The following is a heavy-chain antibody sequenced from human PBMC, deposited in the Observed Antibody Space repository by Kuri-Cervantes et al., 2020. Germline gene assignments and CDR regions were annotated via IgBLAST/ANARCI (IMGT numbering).Heavy chain of an antibody. CDR1: GYTFTSYF. CDR3: AREGDNYGYEESDY. Sequence: DSVKVSCKASGYTFTSYFMHWVRQAPGQGLEWMGIINPSGGSTSYAQKFQGRVTMTRDTSTSTAYMDLRSLRSDDTAVYYCAREGDNYGYEESDYWGQGTQVTVSS. CDR2: INPSGGST. J-gene: IGHJ4*02. D-gene: IGHD5-18*01. V-gene: IGHV1-46*01.